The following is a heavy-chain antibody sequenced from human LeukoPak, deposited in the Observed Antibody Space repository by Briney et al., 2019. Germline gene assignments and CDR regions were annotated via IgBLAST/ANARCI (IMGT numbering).Heavy chain of an antibody. D-gene: IGHD4-17*01. Sequence: ASVKVSCKASGYTFSSYYMHWVRQAPGQGLEWMGVINPSGGGTNYAQKFQGRVTMTSDTSTSTVYMELSSLRSEDTAVYYCARDYGDYFDYWGQGTLVTVSS. V-gene: IGHV1-46*01. J-gene: IGHJ4*02. CDR1: GYTFSSYY. CDR3: ARDYGDYFDY. CDR2: INPSGGGT.